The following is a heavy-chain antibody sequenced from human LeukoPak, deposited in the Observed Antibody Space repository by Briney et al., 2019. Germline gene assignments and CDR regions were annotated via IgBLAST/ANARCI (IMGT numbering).Heavy chain of an antibody. CDR1: GYTFTGYY. CDR2: INPNSGGT. Sequence: GASVKVSCKASGYTFTGYYMHWVRQAPGQGLEWMGWINPNSGGTNYAQKFQGWVTMTRDTSISTAYMELSRLRSDDTAVYYCAREGRGFITMIVVGDHEVGYDAFDIWAKGQWSPSLQ. J-gene: IGHJ3*02. V-gene: IGHV1-2*04. D-gene: IGHD3-22*01. CDR3: AREGRGFITMIVVGDHEVGYDAFDI.